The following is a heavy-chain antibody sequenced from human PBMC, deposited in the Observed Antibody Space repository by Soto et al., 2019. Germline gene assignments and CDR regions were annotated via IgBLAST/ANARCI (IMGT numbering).Heavy chain of an antibody. J-gene: IGHJ6*02. CDR1: GASIDNFY. CDR2: IYYSGSA. Sequence: SETRSLTCTVSGASIDNFYWRWIRQPPGKGLEWIGYIYYSGSATYKPSLKSRVTISVDTSRNQFSLRLRSVTAADTAVYYCARDVGYSSLDYRGMDVWGQGTTVTVSS. CDR3: ARDVGYSSLDYRGMDV. D-gene: IGHD6-13*01. V-gene: IGHV4-59*01.